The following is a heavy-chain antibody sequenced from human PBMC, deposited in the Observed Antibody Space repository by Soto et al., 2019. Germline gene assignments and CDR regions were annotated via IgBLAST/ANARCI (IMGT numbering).Heavy chain of an antibody. CDR1: GFTLSTYG. CDR3: ARDGGSGIDY. D-gene: IGHD6-19*01. CDR2: IWYDGIRT. V-gene: IGHV3-33*01. J-gene: IGHJ4*02. Sequence: PGGSLRLSCAVSGFTLSTYGVHWFRQIPDKGPEWVAVIWYDGIRTYYADSVRGRFTISRDVSKNTLFLQLSSLRADDTALYYCARDGGSGIDYWGQGTLVTVSS.